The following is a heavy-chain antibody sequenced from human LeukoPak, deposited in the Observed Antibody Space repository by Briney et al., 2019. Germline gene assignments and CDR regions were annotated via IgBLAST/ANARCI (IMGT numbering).Heavy chain of an antibody. J-gene: IGHJ4*02. CDR3: ARGGIFGVVSHFDY. V-gene: IGHV1-69*05. Sequence: SVKVSCKASGGTFSSYAISWVRQAPGQGLEWMGVIIPIFGTANYAQKFQGRVTITTDESTSTAYMELSSLRSEDTAVYYCARGGIFGVVSHFDYWGQGTLVTVSS. D-gene: IGHD3-3*01. CDR1: GGTFSSYA. CDR2: IIPIFGTA.